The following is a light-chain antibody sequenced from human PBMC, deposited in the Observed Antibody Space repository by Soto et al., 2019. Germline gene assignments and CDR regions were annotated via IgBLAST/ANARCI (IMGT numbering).Light chain of an antibody. J-gene: IGKJ1*01. V-gene: IGKV3-15*01. Sequence: EIVMTQSPVTLSVSPGERVTLSCRASQSVSSNLAWYQQKPGQAPSLLIYGAFTRATGIPARFSGTASKTEFTLTSSIRQSEDLAHYYCQQYTDWPLTFGQGTKVDIK. CDR1: QSVSSN. CDR3: QQYTDWPLT. CDR2: GAF.